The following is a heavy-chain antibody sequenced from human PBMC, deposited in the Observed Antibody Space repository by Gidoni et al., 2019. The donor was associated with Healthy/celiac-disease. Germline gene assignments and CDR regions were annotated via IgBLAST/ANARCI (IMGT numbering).Heavy chain of an antibody. V-gene: IGHV4-34*01. CDR2: INHSGST. CDR3: ARGGIAARYYYYGMDV. CDR1: GGSFSGYY. Sequence: QVQLQQWGAGLLKPSETLSLTCAVYGGSFSGYYWSWIRQPPGKGLEWIGEINHSGSTNYNPSLKSRVTISVDTSKNQFSLKLSSVTAADTAVYYCARGGIAARYYYYGMDVWGQGTTVTVSS. D-gene: IGHD6-6*01. J-gene: IGHJ6*02.